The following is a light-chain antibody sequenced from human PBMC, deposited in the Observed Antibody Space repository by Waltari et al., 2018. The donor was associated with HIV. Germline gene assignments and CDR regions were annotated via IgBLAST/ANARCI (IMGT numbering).Light chain of an antibody. Sequence: EVVMTQSPATLSVSPGERAILSCRASQSISNHLAWYQQKPGQAPRLLIYDASTRATGIPARFSGSGSGTEFTLTISSLHSEDLAVYYCQQYNNWWTFGQGTKVEIK. CDR2: DAS. J-gene: IGKJ1*01. CDR3: QQYNNWWT. CDR1: QSISNH. V-gene: IGKV3-15*01.